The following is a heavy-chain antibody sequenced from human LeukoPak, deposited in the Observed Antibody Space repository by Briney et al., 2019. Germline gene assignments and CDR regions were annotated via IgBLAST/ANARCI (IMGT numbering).Heavy chain of an antibody. D-gene: IGHD6-6*01. J-gene: IGHJ5*02. V-gene: IGHV3-23*01. Sequence: GGSLRLSCAASGFTFSSYAMSWVRQAPGKGLEWVSAISGSGGSTYYADSVKGRFTISRDNSKNTLYLQMNSLRAEDTAVYYCAKGMLAARGCFKWFDPWGQGTLVTVSS. CDR3: AKGMLAARGCFKWFDP. CDR2: ISGSGGST. CDR1: GFTFSSYA.